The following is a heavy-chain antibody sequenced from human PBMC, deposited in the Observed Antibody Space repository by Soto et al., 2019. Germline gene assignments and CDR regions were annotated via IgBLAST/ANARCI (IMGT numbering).Heavy chain of an antibody. CDR2: IYWDDDK. Sequence: QITLKESGPTLVKPTQTLTLTCTFSGFSLSTSGVGVDWIRQPPGKALEWLALIYWDDDKRYSPSLKSRLTITKDTSKNQVVHKMTSMGPVETATYYCAHTVNRVFDYWGQGPLVTVSS. J-gene: IGHJ4*02. CDR3: AHTVNRVFDY. CDR1: GFSLSTSGVG. V-gene: IGHV2-5*02.